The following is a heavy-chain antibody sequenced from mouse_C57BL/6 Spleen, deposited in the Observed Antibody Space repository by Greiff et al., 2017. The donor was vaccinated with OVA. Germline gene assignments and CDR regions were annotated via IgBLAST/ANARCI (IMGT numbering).Heavy chain of an antibody. Sequence: EVKLQESGGGLVKPGGSLKLSCAASGFTFSDYGMHWVRQAPEKGLEWVAYISSGSSTIYYADTVKGRFTISRDNAKNTLFLQMTSLRSEDTAMYYCASGELPWFAYWGQGTLVTVSA. CDR2: ISSGSSTI. J-gene: IGHJ3*01. CDR3: ASGELPWFAY. V-gene: IGHV5-17*01. CDR1: GFTFSDYG.